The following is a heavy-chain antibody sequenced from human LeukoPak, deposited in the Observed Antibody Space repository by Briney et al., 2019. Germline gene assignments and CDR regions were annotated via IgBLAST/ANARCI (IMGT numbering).Heavy chain of an antibody. V-gene: IGHV3-23*01. Sequence: TGGSLRLSCAASGFTFSSSAMGWVRRAPQKGLEWVSAIPASGPKTYYTGSVRGRFTISRDNSKNTVYLQMQSLRAEDTAVYYCCTWNAAGYSFDYWGQGTLVTVSS. CDR2: IPASGPKT. J-gene: IGHJ4*02. CDR1: GFTFSSSA. CDR3: CTWNAAGYSFDY. D-gene: IGHD1-1*01.